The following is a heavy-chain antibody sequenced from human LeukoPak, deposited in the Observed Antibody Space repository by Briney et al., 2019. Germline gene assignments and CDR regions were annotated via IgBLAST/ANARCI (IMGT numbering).Heavy chain of an antibody. V-gene: IGHV3-7*01. J-gene: IGHJ4*02. CDR3: AKELAGDSSADY. Sequence: GGSLRLSCAASGFTFSDYYMSWIRQAPGKGLEWVANIKQDGSEKDYVDSVKGRFTISRDNAKNSLYLQMNSLRAEDTAVYYCAKELAGDSSADYWGQGTLVTVSS. CDR1: GFTFSDYY. D-gene: IGHD3-22*01. CDR2: IKQDGSEK.